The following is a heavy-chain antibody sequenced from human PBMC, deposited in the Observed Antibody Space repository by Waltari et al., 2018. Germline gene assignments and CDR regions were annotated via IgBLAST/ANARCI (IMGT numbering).Heavy chain of an antibody. D-gene: IGHD2-15*01. CDR3: TRTVGYPYYFDY. V-gene: IGHV3-49*04. CDR1: GFTFGDYA. J-gene: IGHJ4*02. CDR2: IRSKAYGGTT. Sequence: EVQLVESGGGLVQPGRSLRLSCTASGFTFGDYAMSWVRQAPGKGLEWVGFIRSKAYGGTTEYAASVKGRFTISRDDSKSIAYLQMNSLKTEDTAVYYCTRTVGYPYYFDYWGQGTLVTVSS.